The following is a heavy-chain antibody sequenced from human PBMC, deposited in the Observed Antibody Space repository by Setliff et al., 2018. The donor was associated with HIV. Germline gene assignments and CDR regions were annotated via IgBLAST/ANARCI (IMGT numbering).Heavy chain of an antibody. D-gene: IGHD2-15*01. CDR2: ISGSGGST. Sequence: GGSLRLSCAASGFTFSSYAMSWVRQAPGKGLEWVSAISGSGGSTYYADSVKGRFTISRDNAKNSLYLQMNSLTAEDTAVYYCVREVVRTLDYWGQGTLVTVSS. CDR1: GFTFSSYA. V-gene: IGHV3-23*01. CDR3: VREVVRTLDY. J-gene: IGHJ4*02.